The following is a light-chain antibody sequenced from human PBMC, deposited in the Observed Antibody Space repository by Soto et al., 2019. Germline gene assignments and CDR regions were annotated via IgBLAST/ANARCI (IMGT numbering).Light chain of an antibody. V-gene: IGKV1-39*01. Sequence: DIQMTQSPSSLSASVGDRVTIKCRASQTISNYLNWYQEKPGKAPKLLIYAASNLQSGVPSRFSGSGSGTEFTLTIDNLQPEDFATYYCQKTYSTPFTFGPGTKVDI. CDR1: QTISNY. CDR2: AAS. CDR3: QKTYSTPFT. J-gene: IGKJ3*01.